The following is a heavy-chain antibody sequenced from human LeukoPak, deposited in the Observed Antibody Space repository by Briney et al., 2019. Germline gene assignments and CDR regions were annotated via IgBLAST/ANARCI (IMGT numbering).Heavy chain of an antibody. D-gene: IGHD3-3*01. CDR3: ARHITSGYYDFWSGPFDY. V-gene: IGHV1-69*13. Sequence: ASVKVSYKASGGTFSSYAISWVRQAPGQGLEWMGGIIPIFGTANYAQKFQGRVTITADESTSTAYMELSSLRSEDTAVYYCARHITSGYYDFWSGPFDYWGQGTLVTVSS. CDR2: IIPIFGTA. J-gene: IGHJ4*02. CDR1: GGTFSSYA.